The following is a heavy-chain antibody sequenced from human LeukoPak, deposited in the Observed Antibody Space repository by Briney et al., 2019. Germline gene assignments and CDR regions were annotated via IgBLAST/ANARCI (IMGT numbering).Heavy chain of an antibody. CDR3: ARVPMGASYYYMDV. V-gene: IGHV4-31*03. D-gene: IGHD1-26*01. J-gene: IGHJ6*03. CDR2: IYHSGST. Sequence: SQTLSLTCTVSGRSITRGGYYWSWIRQHPGKGLEWIGYIYHSGSTYYSPSLKSRITISVDTSKNQFSLNLSSVTAADTAVYYYARVPMGASYYYMDVWGKGTTVTVSS. CDR1: GRSITRGGYY.